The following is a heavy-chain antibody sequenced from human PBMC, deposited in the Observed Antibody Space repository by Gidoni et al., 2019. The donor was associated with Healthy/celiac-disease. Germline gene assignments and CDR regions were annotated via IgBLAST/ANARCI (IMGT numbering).Heavy chain of an antibody. V-gene: IGHV3-33*01. J-gene: IGHJ4*02. CDR3: ARDVGSWDFDY. D-gene: IGHD6-13*01. CDR2: IWYDGSNK. CDR1: GFTFSSYG. Sequence: QVQLVESGGGVVQPGRSLSLSGAAAGFTFSSYGMHWVRQAPGKGLEWVAVIWYDGSNKYYADSVKGRFTISRDNSKNTLYLQMNSLRAEDTAVYYCARDVGSWDFDYWGQGTLVTVSS.